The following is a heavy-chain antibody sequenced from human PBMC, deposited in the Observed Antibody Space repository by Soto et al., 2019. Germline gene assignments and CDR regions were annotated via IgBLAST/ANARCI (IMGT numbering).Heavy chain of an antibody. CDR2: LSDSGGST. D-gene: IGHD1-26*01. J-gene: IGHJ4*02. Sequence: GGSLRLSCAASGFTFSTFDMSWVRQAPGKGLEWVSALSDSGGSTYYADSVKGRFTISRDNSKNTLYLQMNSLRAEDTAVYYCAKKSSGNSYFYFDYWGQGTLVTVSS. CDR1: GFTFSTFD. V-gene: IGHV3-23*01. CDR3: AKKSSGNSYFYFDY.